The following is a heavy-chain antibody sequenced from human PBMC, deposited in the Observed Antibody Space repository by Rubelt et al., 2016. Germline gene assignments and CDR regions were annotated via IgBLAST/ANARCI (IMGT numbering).Heavy chain of an antibody. J-gene: IGHJ4*02. CDR2: INPNSGGT. Sequence: QVQLVQSGAEVKKPGASVKVSCKASGYTFTSYGISWVRQAPGQGLEWMGWINPNSGGTNYAQEFQGRVTRTRDTYISTAYMELSRLGSDDTAVYYCASDYVQYWGQGTLVTVSS. CDR1: GYTFTSYG. V-gene: IGHV1-2*02. CDR3: ASDYVQY.